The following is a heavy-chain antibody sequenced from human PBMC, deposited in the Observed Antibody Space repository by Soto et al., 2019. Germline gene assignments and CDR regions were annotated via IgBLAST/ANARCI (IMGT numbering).Heavy chain of an antibody. CDR3: TTEIRHTSGWYGAFNI. V-gene: IGHV3-15*01. D-gene: IGHD6-19*01. J-gene: IGHJ3*02. CDR2: FKSKGDGGAT. CDR1: GFTFSDAW. Sequence: EVQLVESGGGLVQPGGSLRLSCAASGFTFSDAWMSWVRQAPGKGLEWVGRFKSKGDGGATDFPAPVKGRFTISRDESKNTVYLQMNSLNSEDTAIYFCTTEIRHTSGWYGAFNIWGQGTTVTVSS.